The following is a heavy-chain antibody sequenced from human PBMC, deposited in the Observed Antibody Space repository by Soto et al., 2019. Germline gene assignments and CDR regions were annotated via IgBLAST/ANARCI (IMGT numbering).Heavy chain of an antibody. D-gene: IGHD3-3*01. CDR3: AKVPPPPYDFWSGYVYYFDY. CDR2: ISGSGGST. J-gene: IGHJ4*02. Sequence: GSLRLSCAASGFTFSSYAMSWVRQAPGKGLEWVSAISGSGGSTYYADSVKGRFTISRDNSKNTLYLQMNSLRAEDTAVYYCAKVPPPPYDFWSGYVYYFDYWGQGTLVTVSS. CDR1: GFTFSSYA. V-gene: IGHV3-23*01.